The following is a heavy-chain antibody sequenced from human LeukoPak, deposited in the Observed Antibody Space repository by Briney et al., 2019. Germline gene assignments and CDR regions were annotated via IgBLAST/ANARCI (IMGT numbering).Heavy chain of an antibody. CDR3: ARAKPKNMVRGLIMRRESRYYFDY. D-gene: IGHD3-10*01. CDR1: RFTFSSNY. CDR2: IYSGGST. V-gene: IGHV3-53*01. Sequence: SGGSLRLSCAASRFTFSSNYMSWVRQAPGKGLEWVSVIYSGGSTYYADSVKGRFTISRDNSKSTLYIQMNSLRAEDTAVYYCARAKPKNMVRGLIMRRESRYYFDYWGQGTLVTVSS. J-gene: IGHJ4*02.